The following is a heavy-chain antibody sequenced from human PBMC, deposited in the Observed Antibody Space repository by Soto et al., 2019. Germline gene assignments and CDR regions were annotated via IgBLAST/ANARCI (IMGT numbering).Heavy chain of an antibody. D-gene: IGHD5-12*01. Sequence: EVQLLEAGGGLVQPGGSLRLSCAASGFTFSSYAMSWVRQAPGTGLAWVAALSGSGGSPFYADSVKGRLTISRDTSKNTLFLQRNSLRGEDTAVYYCAKDRGRGYDWFDSWGQGTLVTVSS. CDR2: LSGSGGSP. CDR1: GFTFSSYA. CDR3: AKDRGRGYDWFDS. V-gene: IGHV3-23*01. J-gene: IGHJ5*01.